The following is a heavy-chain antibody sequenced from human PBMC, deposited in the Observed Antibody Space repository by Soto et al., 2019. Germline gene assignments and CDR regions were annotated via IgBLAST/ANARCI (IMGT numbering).Heavy chain of an antibody. D-gene: IGHD2-15*01. CDR1: GYIFIGYW. CDR2: VYPRDSDT. Sequence: GESLKIFCKASGYIFIGYWIVWVGQMPVKGLEWMGIVYPRDSDTRYSPSFQGQVTISADRSTGTAFLQWRSLKASDTALYYCARPPLPGYSIHFNSWGQGTLVTVSS. V-gene: IGHV5-51*01. J-gene: IGHJ4*02. CDR3: ARPPLPGYSIHFNS.